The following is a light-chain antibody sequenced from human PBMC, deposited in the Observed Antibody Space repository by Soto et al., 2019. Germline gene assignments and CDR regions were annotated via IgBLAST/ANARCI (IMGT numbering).Light chain of an antibody. CDR3: QQYDNLPPGT. CDR1: QDITNY. CDR2: DAS. Sequence: DIQMTQSPSSLSASVGDTVTITCQASQDITNYLNWYQQKPGKAPKLLIYDASNLETGAPSRFSGGGSGTDFIFTISSLQPEDIATYYCQQYDNLPPGTFGQGTKLEIK. J-gene: IGKJ2*02. V-gene: IGKV1-33*01.